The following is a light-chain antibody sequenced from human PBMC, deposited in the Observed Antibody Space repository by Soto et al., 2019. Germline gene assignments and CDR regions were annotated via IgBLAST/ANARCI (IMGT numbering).Light chain of an antibody. CDR2: YDS. J-gene: IGLJ1*01. Sequence: SYELTQPPSVSVAPGKTAKITCGGNNIGSKSVHWYQQKPGQAPVLVIYYDSDRPSGIPERFSGSNSGNTATLTISRVEAGDEADYYCQVWDSGSDALFGTGTKLTVL. CDR1: NIGSKS. CDR3: QVWDSGSDAL. V-gene: IGLV3-21*04.